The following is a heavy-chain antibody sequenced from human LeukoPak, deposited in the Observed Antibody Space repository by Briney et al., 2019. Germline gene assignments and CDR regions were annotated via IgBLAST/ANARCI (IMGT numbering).Heavy chain of an antibody. CDR1: GGSISSYY. Sequence: SETLSLTCTVSGGSISSYYWSWIRQPPGKGLEWIGYIYYSGSTNYNPSLKSRVTISVDTSKNQFSLKLSSVTAADTAVYYCARLPRGEFDGMDVWGQGTTVTVSS. V-gene: IGHV4-59*01. J-gene: IGHJ6*02. D-gene: IGHD3-10*01. CDR3: ARLPRGEFDGMDV. CDR2: IYYSGST.